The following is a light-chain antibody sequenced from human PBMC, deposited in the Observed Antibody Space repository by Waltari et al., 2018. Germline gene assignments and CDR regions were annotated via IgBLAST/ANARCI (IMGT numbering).Light chain of an antibody. J-gene: IGLJ2*01. V-gene: IGLV3-1*01. CDR3: QAWDSSHVV. CDR1: KLGDRY. Sequence: SYELTQPPSVSVSPGQTASITCSGDKLGDRYTCWYQQKPGQSPVLGIYQDRKRPSGIPERFSGSNSGNTATLTISGTQAMDEADYYCQAWDSSHVVFGGGTKLTVL. CDR2: QDR.